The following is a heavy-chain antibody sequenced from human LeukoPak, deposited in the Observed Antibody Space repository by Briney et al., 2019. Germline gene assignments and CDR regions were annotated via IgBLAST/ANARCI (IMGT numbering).Heavy chain of an antibody. CDR1: GGSISSYY. V-gene: IGHV4-59*08. CDR3: ARQTLAALDY. CDR2: IYYSGST. D-gene: IGHD6-6*01. Sequence: SETLSLTCTVSGGSISSYYWSLIRQPPGKGLEWIGYIYYSGSTNYNPSLKSRVTISVDTSKNQFSLKPSSVTAADTAVYYCARQTLAALDYWGQGTLVTVSS. J-gene: IGHJ4*02.